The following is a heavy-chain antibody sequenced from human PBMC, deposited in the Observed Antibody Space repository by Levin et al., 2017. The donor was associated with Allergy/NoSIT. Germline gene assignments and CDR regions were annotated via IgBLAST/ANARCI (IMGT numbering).Heavy chain of an antibody. Sequence: PGGSLRLSCTVSGGSISSYYWSWIRQPPGKGLEWIGYIYYSGSTNYNPSLKSRVTISVDTSKNQFSLKLSSVTAADTAVYYCARDMITFGGVIAFDPWGQGTLVTVSS. CDR2: IYYSGST. V-gene: IGHV4-59*01. CDR1: GGSISSYY. CDR3: ARDMITFGGVIAFDP. J-gene: IGHJ5*02. D-gene: IGHD3-16*01.